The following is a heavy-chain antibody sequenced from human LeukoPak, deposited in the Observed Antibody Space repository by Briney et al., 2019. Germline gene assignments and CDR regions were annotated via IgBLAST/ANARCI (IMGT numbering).Heavy chain of an antibody. CDR2: IRSKANSYAT. J-gene: IGHJ6*02. CDR1: GFTFSGSA. CDR3: TRRIDYYGDYIYYYYGMDV. Sequence: GGSLRLSRAASGFTFSGSAMHWVRQASGKGLEWVGRIRSKANSYATAYAASVKGRFTISRDDSKNTAYLQMNSLKTEDTAVYYCTRRIDYYGDYIYYYYGMDVWGQGTTVTVSS. D-gene: IGHD4-17*01. V-gene: IGHV3-73*01.